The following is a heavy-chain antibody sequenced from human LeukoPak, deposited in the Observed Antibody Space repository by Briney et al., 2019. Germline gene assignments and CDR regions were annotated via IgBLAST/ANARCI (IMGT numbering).Heavy chain of an antibody. D-gene: IGHD7-27*01. J-gene: IGHJ4*02. V-gene: IGHV4-59*08. CDR3: ARSSWAGVACDY. CDR2: IHSSGST. Sequence: SETLSLTCTVSGGSISSYYWSWIRQPPGKGLEWIGYIHSSGSTNYDPSLKSRVTISVATSKTQFSLKLSSVTAADTAVYYCARSSWAGVACDYWGQGTLVTVSS. CDR1: GGSISSYY.